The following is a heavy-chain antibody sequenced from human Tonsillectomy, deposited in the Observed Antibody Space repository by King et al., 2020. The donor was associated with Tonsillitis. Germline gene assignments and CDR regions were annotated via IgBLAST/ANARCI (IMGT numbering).Heavy chain of an antibody. CDR1: GGSISPYY. V-gene: IGHV4-59*08. CDR2: IYNSGNT. Sequence: VQLQESGPGLVKPSETLSLTCTVSGGSISPYYWSWIQQPPGKGLEWIGYIYNSGNTNYNTSLKSRVTISVDTSKNQFSLKLNSVTAADTAVYYCARQNYYGMDVWGQGTTVTVSS. J-gene: IGHJ6*02. CDR3: ARQNYYGMDV.